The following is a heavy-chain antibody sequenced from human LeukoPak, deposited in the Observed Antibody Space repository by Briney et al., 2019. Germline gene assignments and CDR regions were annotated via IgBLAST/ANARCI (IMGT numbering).Heavy chain of an antibody. CDR1: GGSISSHY. J-gene: IGHJ4*02. CDR2: TYFSGST. CDR3: ARAADCGSTSCYMGIDF. V-gene: IGHV4-59*11. D-gene: IGHD2-2*02. Sequence: SETLSLTCAVSGGSISSHYWSWIRQPPGEGLEWIGYTYFSGSTNYNPSLKSRVTISVDRSRNQIFLKLSAVTAADTPVYYCARAADCGSTSCYMGIDFWGQGTLVTVFS.